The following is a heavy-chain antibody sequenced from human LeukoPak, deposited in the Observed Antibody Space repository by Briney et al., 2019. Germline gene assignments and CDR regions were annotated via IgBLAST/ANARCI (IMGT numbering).Heavy chain of an antibody. CDR3: ASDRSSSWYYFDY. J-gene: IGHJ4*02. Sequence: ASVKVSCKASGYTFTSYAISWVRQAPGQGLEWMGWISAYNGATKYAQKLQGRVTMTTDTSTSTAYVELRSLRSDDTAVYYCASDRSSSWYYFDYWGQGTLVTVS. V-gene: IGHV1-18*01. D-gene: IGHD6-13*01. CDR2: ISAYNGAT. CDR1: GYTFTSYA.